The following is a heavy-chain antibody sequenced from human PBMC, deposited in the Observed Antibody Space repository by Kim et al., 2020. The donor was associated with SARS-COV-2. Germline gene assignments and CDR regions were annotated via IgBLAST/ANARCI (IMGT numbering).Heavy chain of an antibody. CDR2: ISSASGER. CDR1: GFTFDDYA. V-gene: IGHV3-43*01. D-gene: IGHD6-19*01. J-gene: IGHJ4*02. CDR3: VRGQQWLIKN. Sequence: GGSLRLSCAASGFTFDDYAKQGVRHVKGRCIEGDALISSASGERKYADSVKRRFTISRDNSKKSVYLQMNSLRSEDTALYYCVRGQQWLIKNWGQGTQVTVSA.